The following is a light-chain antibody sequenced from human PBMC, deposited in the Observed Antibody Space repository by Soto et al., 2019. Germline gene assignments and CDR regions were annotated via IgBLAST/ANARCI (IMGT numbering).Light chain of an antibody. J-gene: IGKJ1*01. CDR3: QHFNSWPLL. Sequence: EIVMTQSPAMLSVSPGERATLSCRASQNVNNRLAWYQQKAGQPPRLLIYGASTRATGIPARFSGSGSGTEFPLTISSLQSEDFAVYYCQHFNSWPLLFGQGTKVEIQ. V-gene: IGKV3-15*01. CDR1: QNVNNR. CDR2: GAS.